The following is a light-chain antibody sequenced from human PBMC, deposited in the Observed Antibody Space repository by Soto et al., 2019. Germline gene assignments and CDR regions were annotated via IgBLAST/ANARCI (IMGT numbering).Light chain of an antibody. CDR2: DAS. CDR3: QQYDNLPIT. J-gene: IGKJ5*01. Sequence: DIQMTQSPSSLSASVGDRVTITCQASQDISNYLNWYQQKPGKAPKLLIYDASNLETGVLSRFSGSGSGTDFTFTISSLQPEDIATYYCQQYDNLPITFGQGTRLEMK. V-gene: IGKV1-33*01. CDR1: QDISNY.